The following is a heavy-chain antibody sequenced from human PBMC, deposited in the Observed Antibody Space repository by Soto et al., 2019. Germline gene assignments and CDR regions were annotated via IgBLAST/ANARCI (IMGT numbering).Heavy chain of an antibody. CDR2: ISGSGGRT. Sequence: VQLLESGGGLIQPGGSLRLSCEASGFTFSNYGMTWVRLAPGKGLEWVSTISGSGGRTFYADPVNGRFTISRDNSKNTLYLQMNSLRAEDTAVYYCAKEMIASTLADFFDYWGQGTLVTVSS. CDR1: GFTFSNYG. V-gene: IGHV3-23*01. D-gene: IGHD2-21*01. J-gene: IGHJ4*02. CDR3: AKEMIASTLADFFDY.